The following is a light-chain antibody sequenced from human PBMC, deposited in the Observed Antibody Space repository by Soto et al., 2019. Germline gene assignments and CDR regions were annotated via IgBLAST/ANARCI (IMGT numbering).Light chain of an antibody. J-gene: IGKJ5*01. Sequence: EIVLTQSPATLSLSPGERATLSSRAIQSVSSSLGWYQQRPGQAPRLLIYDASNRATGIPARFSGSGSGTDFTLTISSLEPEDFAVYYCHQRSNWPPSFGQGTRLEIK. V-gene: IGKV3-11*01. CDR3: HQRSNWPPS. CDR1: QSVSSS. CDR2: DAS.